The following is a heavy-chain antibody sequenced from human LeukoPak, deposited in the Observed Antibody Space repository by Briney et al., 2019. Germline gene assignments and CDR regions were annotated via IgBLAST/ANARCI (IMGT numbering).Heavy chain of an antibody. CDR1: GFTFRSYW. V-gene: IGHV3-7*01. J-gene: IGHJ4*02. Sequence: PGGSLILSCTASGFTFRSYWMSWVRQAPGKGLEWVANIRQDGGLKHYVDSVKGRFTISRDNAENSLYLQMNSLRAEDTAVYYCAREIVGAIKSYFDYWGQGTLVTASS. D-gene: IGHD1-26*01. CDR2: IRQDGGLK. CDR3: AREIVGAIKSYFDY.